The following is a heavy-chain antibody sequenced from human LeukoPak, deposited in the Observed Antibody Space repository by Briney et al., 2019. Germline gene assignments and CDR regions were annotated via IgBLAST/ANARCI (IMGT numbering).Heavy chain of an antibody. CDR1: GFTFSSYS. Sequence: GGSLRLSCAASGFTFSSYSMNCVRQAPGKGLEWVSSISSSSSYIYYADSVKGRFTISRDNAKNSLFLQMNSLRAEDTAVYYCARLITGPYYFDYWGQGTLVTVSS. CDR2: ISSSSSYI. V-gene: IGHV3-21*01. J-gene: IGHJ4*02. D-gene: IGHD1-14*01. CDR3: ARLITGPYYFDY.